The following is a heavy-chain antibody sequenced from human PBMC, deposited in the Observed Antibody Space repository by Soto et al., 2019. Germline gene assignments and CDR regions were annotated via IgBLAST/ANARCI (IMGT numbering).Heavy chain of an antibody. J-gene: IGHJ6*02. CDR2: IDPSDSYS. CDR3: ARHFPLPTDLQFYYYYYYGVDV. Sequence: GESLKISCKSSGYNFTTFWISWMRQVPGKGLEWMGRIDPSDSYSNYSPSFQGHITISADKSINTAYLHFSNLKASDTAVYYCARHFPLPTDLQFYYYYYYGVDVWGHGTAVTVSS. CDR1: GYNFTTFW. D-gene: IGHD3-3*02. V-gene: IGHV5-10-1*01.